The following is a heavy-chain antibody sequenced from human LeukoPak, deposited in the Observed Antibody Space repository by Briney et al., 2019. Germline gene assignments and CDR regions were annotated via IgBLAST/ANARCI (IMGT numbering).Heavy chain of an antibody. D-gene: IGHD1-1*01. CDR1: GFTFSNYA. CDR2: LSDNGSAYT. V-gene: IGHV3-23*01. CDR3: ARKWNGAFDI. J-gene: IGHJ3*02. Sequence: GGSLRLSCAASGFTFSNYAMSWFRQAPGKGLEWVSYLSDNGSAYTNYVGSVKGRITTSRDNSKNTLYLKMNSLTAEDTAVYYCARKWNGAFDIGDQGTMVTVSS.